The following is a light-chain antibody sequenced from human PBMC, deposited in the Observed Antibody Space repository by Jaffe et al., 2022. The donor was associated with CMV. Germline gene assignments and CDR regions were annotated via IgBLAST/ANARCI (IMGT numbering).Light chain of an antibody. CDR1: QSVSSSY. J-gene: IGKJ1*01. CDR3: QQYGSSPVT. V-gene: IGKV3-20*01. Sequence: EIVLTQSPGTLSLSPGERATLSCRASQSVSSSYLAWYQQKPGQAPRLLIYVASSRATGIPDRFSGSGSGTDFTLTISRLEPEDFAVYYCQQYGSSPVTFGPGTKVEIK. CDR2: VAS.